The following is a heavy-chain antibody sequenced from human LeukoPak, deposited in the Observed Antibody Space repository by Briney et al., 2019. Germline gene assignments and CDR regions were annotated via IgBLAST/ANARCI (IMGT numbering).Heavy chain of an antibody. V-gene: IGHV3-20*04. Sequence: PGGSLRLSCAASGFTFDDYGMCWVRQAPGKGLEWVSGINWNGGSTGYADSVKGRFTISRDNAKNSLYLQMNSLRAEDTALYYCARASVELGGLDAFDIWGQGTMVTVSS. D-gene: IGHD7-27*01. CDR2: INWNGGST. CDR3: ARASVELGGLDAFDI. CDR1: GFTFDDYG. J-gene: IGHJ3*02.